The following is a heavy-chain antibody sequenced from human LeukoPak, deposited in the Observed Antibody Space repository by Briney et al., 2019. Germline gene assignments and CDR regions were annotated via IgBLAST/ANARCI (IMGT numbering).Heavy chain of an antibody. CDR2: INAGNGNT. CDR3: ARAYYDSSGYYYHFAY. D-gene: IGHD3-22*01. V-gene: IGHV1-3*01. CDR1: GYTFTSYA. J-gene: IGHJ4*02. Sequence: ASVKVSCKASGYTFTSYAMHWVRQAPGQRLEWMGWINAGNGNTKYSQKFQGRVTITRDTSASTAYMELSSLRSEDTAMYYCARAYYDSSGYYYHFAYWGQGTLVTVSS.